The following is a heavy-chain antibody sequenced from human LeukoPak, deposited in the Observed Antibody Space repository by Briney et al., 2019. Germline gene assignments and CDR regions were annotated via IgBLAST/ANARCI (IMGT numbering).Heavy chain of an antibody. V-gene: IGHV1-46*01. CDR2: INPSGGST. CDR1: GYTFTSYY. D-gene: IGHD6-19*01. Sequence: ASVKVSYKASGYTFTSYYMHWVPQAPGQGLEWMGIINPSGGSTSYAQKFQGRVTMTRDTSTSTVYMELSSLRSEDTAVYYCVRSGWYGYGMDVWGQGTTVTVSS. J-gene: IGHJ6*02. CDR3: VRSGWYGYGMDV.